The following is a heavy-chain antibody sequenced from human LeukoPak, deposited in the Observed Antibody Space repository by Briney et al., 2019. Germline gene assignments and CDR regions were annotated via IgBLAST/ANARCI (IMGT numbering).Heavy chain of an antibody. D-gene: IGHD3-22*01. CDR1: GFTFSSYA. Sequence: MTGGSLRLSCAASGFTFSSYAMSWVRQMPGKGLEWMGIIYPGDSDTRYSPSFQGQVTISADKSISTAYLQWSSLKASDTAMYYCARPYYYDSSGYLGYWGQGTLVTVSS. J-gene: IGHJ4*02. CDR3: ARPYYYDSSGYLGY. CDR2: IYPGDSDT. V-gene: IGHV5-51*01.